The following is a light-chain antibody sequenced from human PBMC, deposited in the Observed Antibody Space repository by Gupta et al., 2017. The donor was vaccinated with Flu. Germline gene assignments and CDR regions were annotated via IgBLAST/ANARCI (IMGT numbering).Light chain of an antibody. Sequence: QSALTQPPSASGSPGQSVTISCNGTSSEIGAYNYVSWYQHHTSKAPNLIIYDVTERTSGVPDRFSGSKAVNTASLTVSGLQAEDEADYYCSSYTGSNNYVFGTGTKVTVL. CDR3: SSYTGSNNYV. J-gene: IGLJ1*01. CDR1: SSEIGAYNY. CDR2: DVT. V-gene: IGLV2-8*01.